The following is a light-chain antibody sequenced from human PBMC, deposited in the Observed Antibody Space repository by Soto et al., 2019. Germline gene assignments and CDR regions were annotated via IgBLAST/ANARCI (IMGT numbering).Light chain of an antibody. V-gene: IGLV2-14*01. CDR2: HVS. Sequence: LTQPASVSGSPGQSITISRTGTSSDVGGYNYVSWYQQYPGKAPKLMIYHVSNRPSGVSNRFSGSKSGNSASLTISGLQAEDEADYYCSSYTSTSTYVFGTGTKVTVL. CDR3: SSYTSTSTYV. J-gene: IGLJ1*01. CDR1: SSDVGGYNY.